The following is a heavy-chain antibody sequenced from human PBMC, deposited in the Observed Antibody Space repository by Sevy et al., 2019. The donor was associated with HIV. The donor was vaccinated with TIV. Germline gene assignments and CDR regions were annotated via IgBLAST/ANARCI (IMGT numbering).Heavy chain of an antibody. D-gene: IGHD5-12*01. Sequence: GSLRLSCAASGFTFSSYGIHWVRQAPGKGLEWVAFIRYDGSNKYYADSVKGRFTISRDNSKNTLYLQMNSLRAEDTAVYYCAKEGRDYSGYDRYYFDYWGQGTLVTVSS. CDR1: GFTFSSYG. CDR3: AKEGRDYSGYDRYYFDY. V-gene: IGHV3-30*02. CDR2: IRYDGSNK. J-gene: IGHJ4*02.